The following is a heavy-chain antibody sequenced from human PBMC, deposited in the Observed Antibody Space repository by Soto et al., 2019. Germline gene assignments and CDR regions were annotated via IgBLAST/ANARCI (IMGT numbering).Heavy chain of an antibody. V-gene: IGHV4-30-2*01. CDR2: IYHSGST. D-gene: IGHD2-21*02. J-gene: IGHJ4*02. CDR3: ARTKGAYCGGDCYRVYYFDY. Sequence: NPSETLSLTCAVSGGSISSGGYSWSWIRQPPGKGLEWIGYIYHSGSTYYNPSLKSRVTISVDRSKNQFSLKLSSVTAADTAVYYCARTKGAYCGGDCYRVYYFDYWGQGTLVTVSS. CDR1: GGSISSGGYS.